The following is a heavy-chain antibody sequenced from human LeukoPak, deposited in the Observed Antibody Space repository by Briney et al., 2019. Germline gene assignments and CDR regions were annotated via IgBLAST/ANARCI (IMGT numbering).Heavy chain of an antibody. CDR1: GGSISSYY. D-gene: IGHD3-3*01. Sequence: SETLSLTCTVSGGSISSYYWSWIRQPPGKGLEWIGYIYYSGSTNYNPSLKSRVTISVDTSKNQFSLTLSSVTAADTAVYYCARFGGPHAFWGQGTMVTVSS. V-gene: IGHV4-59*01. J-gene: IGHJ3*01. CDR3: ARFGGPHAF. CDR2: IYYSGST.